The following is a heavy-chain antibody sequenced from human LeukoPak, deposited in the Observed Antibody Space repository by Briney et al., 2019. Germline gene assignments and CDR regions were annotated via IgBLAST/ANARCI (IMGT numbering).Heavy chain of an antibody. D-gene: IGHD6-6*01. V-gene: IGHV3-23*01. CDR3: ASTMAARCFDY. Sequence: GGSLRLSCAASGFTFSSYAMSWVRQAPGEGLEWVSSISGNGFSAYYADSVKGRFTISRDNSKNTLYLRMHSLRAEDTAVYCCASTMAARCFDYWGQGALVTVSS. J-gene: IGHJ4*02. CDR2: ISGNGFSA. CDR1: GFTFSSYA.